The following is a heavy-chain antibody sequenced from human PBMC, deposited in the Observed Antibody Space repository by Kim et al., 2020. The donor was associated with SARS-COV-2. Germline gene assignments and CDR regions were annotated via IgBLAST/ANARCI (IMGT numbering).Heavy chain of an antibody. CDR1: GFSFSDSA. V-gene: IGHV3-73*01. J-gene: IGHJ3*02. CDR3: TRFTGTTLAFWDAYD. Sequence: GGSLRLSCAASGFSFSDSAMHWVRQASGKGLEWVGRIRSKANSYATTYAASVKGSITISRDDSKNAAHLQMNSLKTEDTAVYYCTRFTGTTLAFWDAYD. CDR2: IRSKANSYAT. D-gene: IGHD1-1*01.